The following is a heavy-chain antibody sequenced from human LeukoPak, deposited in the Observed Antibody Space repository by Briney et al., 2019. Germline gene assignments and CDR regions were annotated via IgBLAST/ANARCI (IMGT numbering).Heavy chain of an antibody. D-gene: IGHD2-15*01. J-gene: IGHJ4*02. Sequence: GGSLRLSCAAPGFTFSSYWMHWVRQAPGKGLVWVSRINSDGSSTSYADSVKGRFTISRDNAKNTLYLQMNSLRAEDTAVYYCASLCSGGSCYRGYWGQGTLVTVSS. CDR3: ASLCSGGSCYRGY. V-gene: IGHV3-74*01. CDR1: GFTFSSYW. CDR2: INSDGSST.